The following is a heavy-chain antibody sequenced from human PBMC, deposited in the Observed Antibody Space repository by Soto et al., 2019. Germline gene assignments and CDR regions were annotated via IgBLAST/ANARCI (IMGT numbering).Heavy chain of an antibody. CDR2: INAGNGNT. D-gene: IGHD2-2*03. CDR1: GYTFTSYA. V-gene: IGHV1-3*01. J-gene: IGHJ3*02. Sequence: ASVNVSCKASGYTFTSYAMHWVRQAPGQRLEWMGWINAGNGNTKYSQKFQGRVTITRDTSASTAYMELSSLRSEDTAVYYCARDLDIVVVPAALWGAFDIWGQGTMVTVSS. CDR3: ARDLDIVVVPAALWGAFDI.